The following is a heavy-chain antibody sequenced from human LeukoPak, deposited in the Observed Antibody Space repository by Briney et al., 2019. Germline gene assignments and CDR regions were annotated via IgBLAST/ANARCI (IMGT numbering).Heavy chain of an antibody. V-gene: IGHV3-48*03. CDR2: ISSSGSTI. J-gene: IGHJ3*02. Sequence: PGGSLRLSCAASGFTFSSYEMNWVRQAPGKGLEWVSYISSSGSTIYYADSVKGRFTISRDNAKNSLYLQMNSLRAEDTAVYYCARDGEYSSSSNDAFDIWGQGTMVTVSP. D-gene: IGHD6-13*01. CDR3: ARDGEYSSSSNDAFDI. CDR1: GFTFSSYE.